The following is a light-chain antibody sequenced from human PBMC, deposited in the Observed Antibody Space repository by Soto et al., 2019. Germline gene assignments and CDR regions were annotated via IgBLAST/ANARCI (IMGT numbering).Light chain of an antibody. CDR1: SSDIGGYDF. Sequence: QSALTQPPSASGSPGQSVTISCTGTSSDIGGYDFVSWYQQHPDKAPKLIIYEVNKRLSGVPDRFSGSRSGNTASLTVSGLQAEDEADYYCSSFAVSHIVFGTGTKLTVL. J-gene: IGLJ1*01. CDR3: SSFAVSHIV. CDR2: EVN. V-gene: IGLV2-8*01.